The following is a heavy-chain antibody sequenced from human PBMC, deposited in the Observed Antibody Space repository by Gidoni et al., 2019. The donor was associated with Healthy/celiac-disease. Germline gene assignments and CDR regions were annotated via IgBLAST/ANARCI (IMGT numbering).Heavy chain of an antibody. D-gene: IGHD3-22*01. J-gene: IGHJ5*02. V-gene: IGHV4-4*07. CDR3: ARDVYDSSGYGIDP. Sequence: PSLKSRVTMSVDTSKNQFSLKLSSVTAADTAVYYCARDVYDSSGYGIDPWGQGTLVTVSS.